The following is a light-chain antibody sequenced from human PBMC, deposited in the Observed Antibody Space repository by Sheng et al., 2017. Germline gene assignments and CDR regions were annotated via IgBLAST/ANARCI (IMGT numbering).Light chain of an antibody. V-gene: IGLV2-14*03. CDR1: SSDVGGYNY. J-gene: IGLJ1*01. CDR2: DVS. CDR3: ASYTSSSTIV. Sequence: QSALTQPASVSGSPGQSITISCTGTSSDVGGYNYVSWYQQHPGRAPKLMIYDVSNRPSGVSNRFSGSKSGNTASLTISGLQAEDEADFYCASYTSSSTIVFGTGTKVHRP.